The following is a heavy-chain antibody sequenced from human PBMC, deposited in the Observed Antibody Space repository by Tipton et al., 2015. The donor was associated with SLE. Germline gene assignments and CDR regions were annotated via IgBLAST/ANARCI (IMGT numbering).Heavy chain of an antibody. CDR1: GFAFSSYA. D-gene: IGHD6-19*01. CDR2: ISDGGGST. Sequence: GSLRLSCAASGFAFSSYAMSWVRQAPGKGLEWVSVISDGGGSTFYADSVKGRFTISRDNSKNTLYLQMNSLRAEDTAVYYCAKDEAAGPTYYYYGLDVWGQGTTVTVSS. CDR3: AKDEAAGPTYYYYGLDV. V-gene: IGHV3-23*01. J-gene: IGHJ6*02.